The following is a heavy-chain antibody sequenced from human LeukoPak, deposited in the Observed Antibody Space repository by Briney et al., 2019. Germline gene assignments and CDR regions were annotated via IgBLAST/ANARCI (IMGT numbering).Heavy chain of an antibody. V-gene: IGHV3-23*01. CDR2: ISGSGTT. J-gene: IGHJ4*02. D-gene: IGHD2-15*01. Sequence: GGSLRLSCAASGFTFSSYAMSWVRQAPGKGLEWVSAISGSGTTYYADSVKGRFTISRDNSKNTLYLQMNSLRAEDTAVYYCAKDHCSGGSCYFDYWVQGTLVTVSS. CDR1: GFTFSSYA. CDR3: AKDHCSGGSCYFDY.